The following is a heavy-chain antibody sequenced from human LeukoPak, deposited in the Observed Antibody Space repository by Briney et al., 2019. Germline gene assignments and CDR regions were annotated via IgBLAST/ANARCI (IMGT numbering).Heavy chain of an antibody. V-gene: IGHV1-69*05. CDR3: ARDIHGDYGSGWFDP. CDR1: GGTFNNSA. J-gene: IGHJ5*02. Sequence: SVKVPCKTSGGTFNNSAISWVRQAPGQGLEWLGGIMPLFGTAGYAQKFQGRVTITKDESTRTVYLELTSLTSDDTAVYYCARDIHGDYGSGWFDPWGQGTLVSVSS. CDR2: IMPLFGTA. D-gene: IGHD4-17*01.